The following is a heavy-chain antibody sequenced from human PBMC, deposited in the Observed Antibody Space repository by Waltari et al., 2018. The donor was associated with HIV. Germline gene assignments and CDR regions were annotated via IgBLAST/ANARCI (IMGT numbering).Heavy chain of an antibody. D-gene: IGHD6-19*01. CDR2: SYTCAST. J-gene: IGHJ5*02. CDR3: AGGITVAGTRWFDP. Sequence: QVPPPGSGPGLVKPSQTVALTSTVSGGSISSGSYYWSWIRQPAGKGLEWIGRSYTCASTNYGPALKSRVTITINTSKNQFSLRLSSVAVADTAVYYCAGGITVAGTRWFDPWGQGTLVTVSS. V-gene: IGHV4-61*02. CDR1: GGSISSGSYY.